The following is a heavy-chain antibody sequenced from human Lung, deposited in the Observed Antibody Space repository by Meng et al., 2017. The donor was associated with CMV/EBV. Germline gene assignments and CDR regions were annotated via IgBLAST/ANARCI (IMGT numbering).Heavy chain of an antibody. J-gene: IGHJ6*02. CDR3: ARVEGPAGAMLKYFYYYGMEV. CDR2: MNPNNGDT. V-gene: IGHV1-8*01. Sequence: ASVKVSXKASGYSFTRYDINWVRQAPGQGLEWMGWMNPNNGDTGYAQKFQGRVTMTRDTSISTVYMELNSLRSEDTAVYYCARVEGPAGAMLKYFYYYGMEVWGQGTXVTVS. CDR1: GYSFTRYD. D-gene: IGHD6-13*01.